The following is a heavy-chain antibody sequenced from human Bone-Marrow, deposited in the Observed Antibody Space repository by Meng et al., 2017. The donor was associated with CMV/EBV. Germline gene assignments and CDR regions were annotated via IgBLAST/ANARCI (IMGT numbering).Heavy chain of an antibody. CDR2: IWYDGSNK. V-gene: IGHV3-33*06. D-gene: IGHD4-11*01. CDR1: GFTFSSYE. Sequence: GESLKISCAASGFTFSSYEVNWVRQAPGKGLEWVAVIWYDGSNKYYADSVKGRFTISRDNSKNTLYLQMNSLRAEDTAVYYCAKDLYSNSYYYYYYGMDVWGQGTTVTVSS. CDR3: AKDLYSNSYYYYYYGMDV. J-gene: IGHJ6*02.